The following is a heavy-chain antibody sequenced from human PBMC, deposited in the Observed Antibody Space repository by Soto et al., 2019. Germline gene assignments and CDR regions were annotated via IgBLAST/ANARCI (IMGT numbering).Heavy chain of an antibody. CDR1: ADSVSSNNAA. J-gene: IGHJ6*02. CDR2: TYYRSKWYS. Sequence: PSQTLPLTFAITADSVSSNNAAWHWIRQSPSRGLEWLGRTYYRSKWYSDYSLSVKSRITINPDTSKDQFSLQLNSVTPEDTALYYCARAKEYTRSSGMDVWGQGTTVTVSS. D-gene: IGHD6-6*01. V-gene: IGHV6-1*01. CDR3: ARAKEYTRSSGMDV.